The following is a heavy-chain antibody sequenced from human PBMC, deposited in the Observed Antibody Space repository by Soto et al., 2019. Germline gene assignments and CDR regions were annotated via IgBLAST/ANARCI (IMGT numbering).Heavy chain of an antibody. Sequence: VKVSCKASGYTFTSYGINWVRQAPGRGLEWMGWINPGNGNTKYSQQFQGRVIIDRDTSASTAYTELGSLRSEDTAVYYCARGGYFDSSNYLAYWGLGTLVTVSS. CDR1: GYTFTSYG. J-gene: IGHJ4*02. V-gene: IGHV1-3*01. D-gene: IGHD3-22*01. CDR2: INPGNGNT. CDR3: ARGGYFDSSNYLAY.